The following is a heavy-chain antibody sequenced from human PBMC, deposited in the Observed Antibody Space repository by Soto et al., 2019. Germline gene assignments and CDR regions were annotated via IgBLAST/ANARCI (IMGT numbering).Heavy chain of an antibody. CDR3: TTQEAVTGH. J-gene: IGHJ4*02. V-gene: IGHV3-73*02. D-gene: IGHD6-19*01. Sequence: EVQLVESGGGLVQPGGSLKLSCAASGFTFSGCAIHWVRQASGKGLEWVGRIRSKGNNYATAYAASVKGRFTISRDDSKNTAYLQMNSLKTEDTAVCYCTTQEAVTGHWGQGTLVTVSS. CDR1: GFTFSGCA. CDR2: IRSKGNNYAT.